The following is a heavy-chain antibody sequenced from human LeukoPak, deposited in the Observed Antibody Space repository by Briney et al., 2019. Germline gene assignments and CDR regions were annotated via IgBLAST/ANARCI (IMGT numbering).Heavy chain of an antibody. Sequence: SETLSLTCNVSRYSIRSAYYWGWIRQPPGKGLEWIGSIYHSGSTYYNPSLKSRVTVSVDTSNNQFSLNLTSVTAADTAVYYCAAHFHSSGYGTIGGQGTLVTVSS. J-gene: IGHJ4*02. V-gene: IGHV4-38-2*02. CDR1: RYSIRSAYY. D-gene: IGHD3-22*01. CDR3: AAHFHSSGYGTI. CDR2: IYHSGST.